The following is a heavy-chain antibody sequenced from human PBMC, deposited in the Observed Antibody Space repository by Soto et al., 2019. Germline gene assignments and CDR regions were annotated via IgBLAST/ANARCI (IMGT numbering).Heavy chain of an antibody. CDR1: GGSISISSYY. J-gene: IGHJ4*02. Sequence: PSETLSLTCTVSGGSISISSYYLGWIRQPPGKGLEWIGSIYYSGSTYYNPSLKSRVTISVDTSKNQFSLKLSSVTAADTAVYYCARRGNTYLDYWGQGTLVTVSS. CDR2: IYYSGST. D-gene: IGHD3-16*01. CDR3: ARRGNTYLDY. V-gene: IGHV4-39*01.